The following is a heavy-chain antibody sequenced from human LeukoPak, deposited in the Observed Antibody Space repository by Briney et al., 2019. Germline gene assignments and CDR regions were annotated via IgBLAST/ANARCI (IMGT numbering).Heavy chain of an antibody. Sequence: GSLRLSCTASGFTFSGSWMTWVRQPPGKGLEWIGEINHSGSTNYNPSLKSRVTISVDTSKNQFSLKLSSVTAADTAVYYCARGPDYGSDYWGQGTLVTVSS. CDR1: GFTFSGSW. J-gene: IGHJ4*02. CDR2: INHSGST. CDR3: ARGPDYGSDY. D-gene: IGHD3-16*01. V-gene: IGHV4-34*01.